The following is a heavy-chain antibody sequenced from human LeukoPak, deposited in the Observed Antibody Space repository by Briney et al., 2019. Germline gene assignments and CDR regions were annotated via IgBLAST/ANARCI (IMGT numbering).Heavy chain of an antibody. Sequence: ASVKVSCKASGYTFTSYDINWVRQATGQGLEWMGWMNPNSDNTGYAQKFQGRVTMTRNTSISTAYMELSSLRSEDTAVYYCASWGWLRTFRVRNDMDVWGQGTTVTVSS. V-gene: IGHV1-8*01. D-gene: IGHD5-12*01. J-gene: IGHJ6*02. CDR2: MNPNSDNT. CDR1: GYTFTSYD. CDR3: ASWGWLRTFRVRNDMDV.